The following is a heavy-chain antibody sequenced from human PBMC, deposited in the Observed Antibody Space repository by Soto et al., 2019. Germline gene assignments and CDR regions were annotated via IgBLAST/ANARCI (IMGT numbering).Heavy chain of an antibody. V-gene: IGHV4-59*12. CDR3: ARGVHATTRSVYGMDV. CDR2: IYYSGST. J-gene: IGHJ6*02. CDR1: GGSISSYY. D-gene: IGHD4-17*01. Sequence: SETLSLACTVSGGSISSYYWSWIRQPPGKGLEWIGYIYYSGSTNYNPSLKSRVTISVDTSKNQFSLKLSSVTAADTAVYYCARGVHATTRSVYGMDVWGQGTTVTVSS.